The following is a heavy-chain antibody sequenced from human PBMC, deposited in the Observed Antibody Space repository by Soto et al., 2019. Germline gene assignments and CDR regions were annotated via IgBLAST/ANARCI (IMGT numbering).Heavy chain of an antibody. Sequence: QLHLVQSGAVVKKPGASVTVSCSASGYPVTAYYMHWVRQAPGRGLGWMGGINPATGAAKDTQTFQGRVPMTRDTSTSTVFMELGGLTSEDTAVFYCARGGGVGVAGSAAFDMWGQGTLVTVSS. J-gene: IGHJ3*02. CDR2: INPATGAA. CDR3: ARGGGVGVAGSAAFDM. CDR1: GYPVTAYY. V-gene: IGHV1-2*02. D-gene: IGHD3-3*01.